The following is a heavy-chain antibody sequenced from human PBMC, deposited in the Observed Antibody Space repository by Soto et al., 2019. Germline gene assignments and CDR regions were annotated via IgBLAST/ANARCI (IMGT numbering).Heavy chain of an antibody. J-gene: IGHJ6*02. Sequence: GGSLRLSCTASGFTFGDYAMSWFRQAPGKGLEWVGFIRSKAYGGTTEYAASVKGRFTISRDDSKSIAYLQMNSLKTEDTAVYYCAKEDRYQLPYYYYYGMDVWGQGTTVTVSS. D-gene: IGHD2-2*01. CDR2: IRSKAYGGTT. CDR3: AKEDRYQLPYYYYYGMDV. V-gene: IGHV3-49*03. CDR1: GFTFGDYA.